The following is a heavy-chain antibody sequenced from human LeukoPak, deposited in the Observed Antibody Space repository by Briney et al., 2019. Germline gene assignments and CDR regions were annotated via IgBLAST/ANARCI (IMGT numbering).Heavy chain of an antibody. D-gene: IGHD3-10*01. CDR3: AKDYYGSGSSSCGMDV. CDR1: GFTFSSYA. Sequence: GGSLRLSCAASGFTFSSYAMHWVRQAPGKGLEWVAVISYDGSNKYYADSVKGRFTIPRDNSKNTLYLQMNSLKTEDTAVYYCAKDYYGSGSSSCGMDVWGQGTTVTVSS. V-gene: IGHV3-30-3*01. CDR2: ISYDGSNK. J-gene: IGHJ6*02.